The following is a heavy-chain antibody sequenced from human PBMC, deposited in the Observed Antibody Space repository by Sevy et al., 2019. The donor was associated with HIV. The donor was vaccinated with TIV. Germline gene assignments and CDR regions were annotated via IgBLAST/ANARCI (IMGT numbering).Heavy chain of an antibody. D-gene: IGHD3-9*01. CDR3: AKDRKFRLIVYSIPCDVFDL. Sequence: GGSLRLSCAASGFTFSNHGMHWVRQAPGKGLEWVAFIRHDGSDEYYGDSVKGRFTIFRDKSKNTLYLQMNSLRPDDTAEYYVAKDRKFRLIVYSIPCDVFDLWGQGTMVTVSS. V-gene: IGHV3-30*02. CDR2: IRHDGSDE. J-gene: IGHJ3*01. CDR1: GFTFSNHG.